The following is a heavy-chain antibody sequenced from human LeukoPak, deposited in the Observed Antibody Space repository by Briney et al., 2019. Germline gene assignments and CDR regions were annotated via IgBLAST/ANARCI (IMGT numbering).Heavy chain of an antibody. CDR1: GFPFSYYG. Sequence: GGSLRLSCAASGFPFSYYGMHWIRQAPDKGLEWVAFIRYDGNDKFYAESVKGRFTISRDTSRNTLYLQMNSLRLEDTAVYYCAKDLMRDRWFGESWGQGTLVTVSS. J-gene: IGHJ5*02. D-gene: IGHD3-10*01. CDR3: AKDLMRDRWFGES. V-gene: IGHV3-30*02. CDR2: IRYDGNDK.